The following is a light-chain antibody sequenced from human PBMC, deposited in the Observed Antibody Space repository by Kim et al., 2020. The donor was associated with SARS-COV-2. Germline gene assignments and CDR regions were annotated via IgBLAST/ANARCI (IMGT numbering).Light chain of an antibody. Sequence: APGKTARITCGGNNIGSESVHWYQQRPGQAPLLVIYYDTDRPSGIPERFSGANSGNTDTLTISRVEAGDEADYYCQVWDSSSEHVVFGGGTKVTVL. J-gene: IGLJ2*01. V-gene: IGLV3-21*04. CDR2: YDT. CDR3: QVWDSSSEHVV. CDR1: NIGSES.